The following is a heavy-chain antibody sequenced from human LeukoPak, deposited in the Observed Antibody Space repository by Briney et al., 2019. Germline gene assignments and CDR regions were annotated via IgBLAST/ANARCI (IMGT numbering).Heavy chain of an antibody. D-gene: IGHD6-13*01. Sequence: PSETLSLTCAVYGGSFSGYYWSWIRQPPGKGLEWIGEINHSGSTNYNPFLKSRVTISVDTSKNQFSLKLSSVTAADTAVYYCARGSSSWYGYNWFDPWGQGTLVTASS. J-gene: IGHJ5*02. CDR2: INHSGST. V-gene: IGHV4-34*01. CDR1: GGSFSGYY. CDR3: ARGSSSWYGYNWFDP.